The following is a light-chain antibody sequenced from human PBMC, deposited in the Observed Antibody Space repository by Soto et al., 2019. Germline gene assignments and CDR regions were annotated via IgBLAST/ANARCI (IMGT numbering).Light chain of an antibody. J-gene: IGKJ5*01. CDR2: ATS. CDR3: QQYNKWPPIT. V-gene: IGKV3-15*01. CDR1: QSVFSSY. Sequence: EIVLKQSPGSLSLSPGERATLSCRASQSVFSSYLAWYQQKPGLAPRLLIYATSSRASDVPARFSGSGSGTEFTLTIISRQSEDVAVYFCQQYNKWPPITFGQGTRWRL.